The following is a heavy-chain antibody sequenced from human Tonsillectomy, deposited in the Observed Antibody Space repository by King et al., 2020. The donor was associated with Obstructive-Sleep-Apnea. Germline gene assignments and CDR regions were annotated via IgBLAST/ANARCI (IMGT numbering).Heavy chain of an antibody. Sequence: QLQESGPGLVKPSETLSLTCTVSGGSISSYYWSWIRQPPGKRLWWIVETSYRGSTTYNPSLKVLVTISAYTSKNQFSLKLSSVTAADTAVYYCARSTYYYYGMDVWGQGTTVTVSS. CDR3: ARSTYYYYGMDV. J-gene: IGHJ6*02. V-gene: IGHV4-59*08. CDR1: GGSISSYY. CDR2: TSYRGST.